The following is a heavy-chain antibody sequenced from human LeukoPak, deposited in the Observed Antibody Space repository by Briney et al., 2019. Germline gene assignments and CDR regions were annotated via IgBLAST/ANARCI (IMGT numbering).Heavy chain of an antibody. CDR3: ARLIRGNHRDDY. V-gene: IGHV3-74*01. D-gene: IGHD4-23*01. J-gene: IGHJ4*02. Sequence: PGGSLRLSCAASGFTFSNYWMYWVRQAPGKGLVWVSLISGDGSTSTYADSVKGRFTISRDNAKNTLYLQMTSLRADDTAVYYCARLIRGNHRDDYWGQGTLVTVSS. CDR1: GFTFSNYW. CDR2: ISGDGSTS.